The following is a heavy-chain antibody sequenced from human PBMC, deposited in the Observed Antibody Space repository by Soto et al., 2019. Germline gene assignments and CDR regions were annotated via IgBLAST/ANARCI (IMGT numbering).Heavy chain of an antibody. CDR2: TFYRSRWYS. CDR3: ARAGRTMYRLHPNFDY. CDR1: GDSVSTNSGA. D-gene: IGHD3-9*01. V-gene: IGHV6-1*01. Sequence: PSQTLSLTCAISGDSVSTNSGAWNWIRQSPSRGLEWLGRTFYRSRWYSDYADSVKGRININSDTSKNQFSLQLSSVTPEDTAVYYCARAGRTMYRLHPNFDYWGQGTLVTVSS. J-gene: IGHJ4*02.